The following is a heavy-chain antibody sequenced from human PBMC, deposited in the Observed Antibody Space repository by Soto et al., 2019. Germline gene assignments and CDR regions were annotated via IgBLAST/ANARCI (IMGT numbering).Heavy chain of an antibody. Sequence: QVQLVQSGAEVKKPGSSVRVSCKASGDTFTFYSINWVRQAPGLGLEWMGRINPILSMSNYAQRFQGRVTMPANKSTSTAYMELSSLRSEDTAMYYCASRYGSGYRAFDYWGQGALVTVSS. CDR3: ASRYGSGYRAFDY. V-gene: IGHV1-69*02. CDR1: GDTFTFYS. J-gene: IGHJ4*02. D-gene: IGHD3-10*01. CDR2: INPILSMS.